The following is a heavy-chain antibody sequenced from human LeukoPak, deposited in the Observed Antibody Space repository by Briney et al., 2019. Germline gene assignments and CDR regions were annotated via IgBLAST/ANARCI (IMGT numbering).Heavy chain of an antibody. CDR2: ISDGSKNI. CDR3: ATEAGYYFDY. J-gene: IGHJ4*02. CDR1: GFRFSGYS. V-gene: IGHV3-48*02. Sequence: TGGSLRLSCAASGFRFSGYSMNWVRQSPGKGLEWLSYISDGSKNIYYADSVEGRFTISRDNAKNALYLEMNSLRDDDTAVYYCATEAGYYFDYWGLGTLVTVSS. D-gene: IGHD3-10*01.